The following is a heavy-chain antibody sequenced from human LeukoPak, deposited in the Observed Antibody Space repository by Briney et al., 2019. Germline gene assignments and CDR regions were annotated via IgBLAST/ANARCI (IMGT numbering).Heavy chain of an antibody. V-gene: IGHV4-38-2*02. CDR2: IFYSGST. J-gene: IGHJ6*03. CDR1: GYSISNAYY. Sequence: SETLSLTCTVSGYSISNAYYWGWVRQPPGKALEWIGNIFYSGSTYYSPSLKSRVTISVDTSKNQFSLKLSSVTAADTAVYYCARAFYPGYYSYMAVWGKGTTVTVSS. CDR3: ARAFYPGYYSYMAV. D-gene: IGHD3-3*02.